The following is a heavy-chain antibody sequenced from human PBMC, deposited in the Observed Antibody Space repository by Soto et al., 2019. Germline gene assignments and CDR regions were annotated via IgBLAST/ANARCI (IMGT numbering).Heavy chain of an antibody. V-gene: IGHV3-30*18. CDR1: GFTFSSHG. J-gene: IGHJ5*02. CDR3: AKDDSVTGYNWFDP. Sequence: PGGSLRLSCAASGFTFSSHGMHWVRQAPGKGLEWVAVISYDGNNKFYADSVKGRFTISRDNSKNTLYLQMNSLRAEDTAVYYCAKDDSVTGYNWFDPWGQGTLVTVSS. D-gene: IGHD6-19*01. CDR2: ISYDGNNK.